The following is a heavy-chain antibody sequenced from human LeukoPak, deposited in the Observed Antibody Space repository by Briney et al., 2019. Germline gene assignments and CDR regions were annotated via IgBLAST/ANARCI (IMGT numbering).Heavy chain of an antibody. CDR3: ARYAALSGPNWLDP. CDR2: IRYNGNT. Sequence: SETLSLTCTVSGGSIIGYWWSWIRQPPGKGLEWIGNIRYNGNTYSNPSLKSRVTISVDTSKNQFSMKLSSVTAADTAMYYCARYAALSGPNWLDPWGRGTLVTVSS. D-gene: IGHD6-19*01. J-gene: IGHJ5*02. V-gene: IGHV4-59*01. CDR1: GGSIIGYW.